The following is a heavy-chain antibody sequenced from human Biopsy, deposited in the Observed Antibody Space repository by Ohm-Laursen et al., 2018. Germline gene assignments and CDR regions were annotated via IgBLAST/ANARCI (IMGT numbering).Heavy chain of an antibody. CDR3: ARDAYGDYDTYY. Sequence: SETLSLTCTVSGGSISDYFWSWIRQPADKGLEYIGRIYGSGRTFYNPSLKSRVTMSVATSDNQFSLKLSSVTAADTAVYFCARDAYGDYDTYY. J-gene: IGHJ6*03. CDR1: GGSISDYF. D-gene: IGHD4-17*01. CDR2: IYGSGRT. V-gene: IGHV4-4*07.